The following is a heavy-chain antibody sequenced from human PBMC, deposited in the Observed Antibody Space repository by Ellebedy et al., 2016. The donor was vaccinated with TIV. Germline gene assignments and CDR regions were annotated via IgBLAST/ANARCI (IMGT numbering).Heavy chain of an antibody. D-gene: IGHD3/OR15-3a*01. J-gene: IGHJ6*03. Sequence: GESLKISXKGSGYSFTSYWIGWVRQMPGKGLEWMGIIYPGDSDTRYSPSFQGQVTISADKSISTAYLQWSSLKASDTAIYFCARRTGFDYFYMDAWGKGTTVTVSS. V-gene: IGHV5-51*01. CDR3: ARRTGFDYFYMDA. CDR2: IYPGDSDT. CDR1: GYSFTSYW.